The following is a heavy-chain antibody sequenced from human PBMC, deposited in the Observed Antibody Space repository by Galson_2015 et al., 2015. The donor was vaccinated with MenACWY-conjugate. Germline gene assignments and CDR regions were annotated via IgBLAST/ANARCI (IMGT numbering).Heavy chain of an antibody. CDR3: ARDGLHDYRLMDV. J-gene: IGHJ6*02. D-gene: IGHD4-11*01. CDR1: GFTFSSYG. Sequence: SLRLSCAASGFTFSSYGMHWVRQAPGKGLEWVAVIWYDGGNKYYADSVKGRFTISRDNSKNTLYLQMNSLRAEDTAVHYCARDGLHDYRLMDVWGQGTTVTVSS. CDR2: IWYDGGNK. V-gene: IGHV3-33*01.